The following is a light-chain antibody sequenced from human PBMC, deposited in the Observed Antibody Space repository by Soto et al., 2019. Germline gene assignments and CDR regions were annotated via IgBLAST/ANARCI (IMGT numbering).Light chain of an antibody. V-gene: IGLV2-8*01. J-gene: IGLJ2*01. CDR1: SSDVGGYKY. CDR3: SASAGLNNVL. CDR2: EVN. Sequence: QSALTQPPSASGSPGQSVTISCTGTSSDVGGYKYVSWYQQKSGKAPKLIIYEVNERPSGVPDRFSGSKSDNTASLTVSGLQAEDEADYYCSASAGLNNVLFCGGTKLTVL.